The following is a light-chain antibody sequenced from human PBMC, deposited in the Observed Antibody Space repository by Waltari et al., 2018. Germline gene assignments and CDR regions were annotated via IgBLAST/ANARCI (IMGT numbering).Light chain of an antibody. Sequence: QSVLTQPPSGQRVAISCTGSSSNIGAGYLVHWYQQLPGTAPKLLIHANTNRPSGVPDRFSASKSGTSASLAITGLQPGDEADYYCQCYDSRLSGSLFGGGTKVTVL. J-gene: IGLJ2*01. V-gene: IGLV1-40*01. CDR3: QCYDSRLSGSL. CDR1: SSNIGAGYL. CDR2: ANT.